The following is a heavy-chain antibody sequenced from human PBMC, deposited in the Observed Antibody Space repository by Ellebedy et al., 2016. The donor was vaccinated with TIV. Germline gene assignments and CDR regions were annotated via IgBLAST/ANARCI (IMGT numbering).Heavy chain of an antibody. CDR1: GGTLNRFA. J-gene: IGHJ6*02. D-gene: IGHD2-21*01. CDR2: IVPGFGVP. Sequence: AASVKVSCKSSGGTLNRFAISWVRQAPGQGLEWMGGIVPGFGVPNYAPKFKGRVTITADKSTNTAYMEVISLKSDDTAVYYCARGLDCGSANCYPDYEMDVWGQGTKVIVSS. V-gene: IGHV1-69*10. CDR3: ARGLDCGSANCYPDYEMDV.